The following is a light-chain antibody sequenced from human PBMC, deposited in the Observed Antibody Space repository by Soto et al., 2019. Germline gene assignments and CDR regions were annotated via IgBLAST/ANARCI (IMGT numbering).Light chain of an antibody. CDR1: QTISSW. CDR2: KAS. J-gene: IGKJ1*01. CDR3: QHYNSYSEA. Sequence: DLQITHSPSTLSVSVLHRVTRTCSASQTISSWLAWYQQKPGKAPKLLIYKASTLKSGVPSRFSGSGSGTEFTLTISSLQPDDFATYYCQHYNSYSEAFGQGTKVDI. V-gene: IGKV1-5*03.